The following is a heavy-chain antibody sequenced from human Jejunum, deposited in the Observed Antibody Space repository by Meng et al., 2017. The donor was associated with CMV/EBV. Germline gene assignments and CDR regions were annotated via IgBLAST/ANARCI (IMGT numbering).Heavy chain of an antibody. CDR3: ARDQNENYPYNWCDP. CDR2: ISGNGGAT. D-gene: IGHD1-7*01. V-gene: IGHV3-64*02. J-gene: IGHJ5*02. Sequence: FRLNNYAMPWVRQAPGKGLEHVSVISGNGGATYYADSVKGRFTISRDNSKNTLYLQMGSLRADDMAVYYCARDQNENYPYNWCDPWGQGTRVTVSS. CDR1: FRLNNYA.